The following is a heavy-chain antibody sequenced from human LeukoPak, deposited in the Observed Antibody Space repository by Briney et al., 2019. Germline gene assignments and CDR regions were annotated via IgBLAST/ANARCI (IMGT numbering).Heavy chain of an antibody. D-gene: IGHD6-19*01. CDR1: GGSISSYS. CDR3: ARWDDSAWGFGN. V-gene: IGHV4-59*08. J-gene: IGHJ4*02. CDR2: ISHSGTT. Sequence: SETLSLTCIVSGGSISSYSWNWIRQSPGKGLEWVGYISHSGTTNYKPSLKSRVTISVDTSKNQLSLKLSSVTAADTAVYYCARWDDSAWGFGNWGPGTLVTVSS.